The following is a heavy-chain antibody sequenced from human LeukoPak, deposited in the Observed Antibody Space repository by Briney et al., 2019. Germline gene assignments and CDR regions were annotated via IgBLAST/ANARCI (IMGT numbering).Heavy chain of an antibody. CDR1: GFTFRSYW. V-gene: IGHV3-7*01. CDR3: ARDPYGDYGDCFDS. J-gene: IGHJ4*02. Sequence: GGSLRLSCAASGFTFRSYWMSWVRQAPGKGLEWVANIKHDGSEIYYVDSVKGRFTISRDNAKNSLYLQMNSLRAEDTALYYCARDPYGDYGDCFDSWGQGTLVTVSP. CDR2: IKHDGSEI. D-gene: IGHD4-17*01.